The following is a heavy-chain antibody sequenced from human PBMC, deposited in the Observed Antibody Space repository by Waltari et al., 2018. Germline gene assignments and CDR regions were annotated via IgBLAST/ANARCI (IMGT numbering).Heavy chain of an antibody. V-gene: IGHV3-48*03. D-gene: IGHD2-15*01. Sequence: EVQLVESGGTLAQPGGSLRLSCVASGFTFSDYEMNWVRRVPGKGLGLVSYIGSSGSTIYYADSVRGRFTISRDNAKNSLYLEMSSLRAEDTALYYCARDGGAYCNGGNCSPFEQWGQGTLVTVSS. CDR1: GFTFSDYE. CDR2: IGSSGSTI. J-gene: IGHJ4*02. CDR3: ARDGGAYCNGGNCSPFEQ.